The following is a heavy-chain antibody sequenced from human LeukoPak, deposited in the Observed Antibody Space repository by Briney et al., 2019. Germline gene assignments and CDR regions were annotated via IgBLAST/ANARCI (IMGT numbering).Heavy chain of an antibody. CDR3: ASRSVTMDADY. V-gene: IGHV1-2*02. CDR1: GYTFTGYD. J-gene: IGHJ4*02. CDR2: INPNSGGT. D-gene: IGHD4-17*01. Sequence: GASVKGSCKASGYTFTGYDMHWVPQAPGQGLEWMGWINPNSGGTNYAQKFQGRVTMTRDTSISTAYMELSRLRSDDTAVYYCASRSVTMDADYWGQGTLVTVSS.